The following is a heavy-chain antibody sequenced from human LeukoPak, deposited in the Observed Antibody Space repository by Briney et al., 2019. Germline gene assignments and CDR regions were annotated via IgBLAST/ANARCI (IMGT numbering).Heavy chain of an antibody. J-gene: IGHJ4*02. D-gene: IGHD3-22*01. Sequence: GGSLRLSCAASGFTFSSYALHWVRQAPGKGLEWVAVISYDAANKYYVDSVKGRFTIYRDNSKNTLYLQMNSLRAEDTAVYYCAKALTDYYYALDYWGQGTRVTVSS. CDR3: AKALTDYYYALDY. V-gene: IGHV3-30*04. CDR2: ISYDAANK. CDR1: GFTFSSYA.